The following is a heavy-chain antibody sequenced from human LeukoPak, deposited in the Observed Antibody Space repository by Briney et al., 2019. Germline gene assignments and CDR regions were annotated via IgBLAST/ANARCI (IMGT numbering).Heavy chain of an antibody. J-gene: IGHJ4*02. V-gene: IGHV4-39*01. CDR2: IYSSGSA. Sequence: SETLSLTCIVSGGSINSNNYYWGWIRQPPGKGLEWIGSIYSSGSAYYNLSLKSRVTISVDTSKNQFSLRLSSVTAADTAVYYCQSRYLEWLLEYWGQGTLVTVSS. CDR1: GGSINSNNYY. CDR3: QSRYLEWLLEY. D-gene: IGHD3-3*01.